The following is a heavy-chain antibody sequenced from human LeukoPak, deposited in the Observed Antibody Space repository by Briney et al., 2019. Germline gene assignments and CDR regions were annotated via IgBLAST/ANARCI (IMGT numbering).Heavy chain of an antibody. J-gene: IGHJ5*02. Sequence: GGSLRLSCAASGFTFSSYGMHWVRQAPGKGLEWVAFIRYDGSNKYHADSVKGRFTISRDDSKNTLYLQMNSLRAEDTAVYYCAKDRGYSPCPYTWGQGTLVTVSS. CDR3: AKDRGYSPCPYT. V-gene: IGHV3-30*02. CDR2: IRYDGSNK. CDR1: GFTFSSYG. D-gene: IGHD5-18*01.